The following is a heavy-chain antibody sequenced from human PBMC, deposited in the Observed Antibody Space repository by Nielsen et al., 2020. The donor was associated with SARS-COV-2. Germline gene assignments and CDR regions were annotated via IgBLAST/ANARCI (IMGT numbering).Heavy chain of an antibody. CDR1: GFSFGEYG. V-gene: IGHV3-53*01. CDR3: ARDLGPYGMDV. J-gene: IGHJ6*02. CDR2: IYSGGST. D-gene: IGHD7-27*01. Sequence: GESLKISCTTSGFSFGEYGLTWVRQAPGKGLEWVSVIYSGGSTYYADSVKGRFTISRDNSKNTLYLQMNSLRAEDTAVYYCARDLGPYGMDVWGQGTTVTVSS.